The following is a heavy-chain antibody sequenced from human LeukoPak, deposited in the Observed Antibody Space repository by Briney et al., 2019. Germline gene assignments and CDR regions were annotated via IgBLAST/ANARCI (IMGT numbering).Heavy chain of an antibody. CDR1: GGTFSSYA. J-gene: IGHJ3*02. Sequence: ASVKVSCKASGGTFSSYAISWVRQAPGQGLEWMGRIIPILGIANYAQKFQGRVTITADKSTSTAYMELSSLRSEDTAVHYCARDRADSSGYYYHPDAFDIWGQGTMVTVSS. V-gene: IGHV1-69*04. D-gene: IGHD3-22*01. CDR2: IIPILGIA. CDR3: ARDRADSSGYYYHPDAFDI.